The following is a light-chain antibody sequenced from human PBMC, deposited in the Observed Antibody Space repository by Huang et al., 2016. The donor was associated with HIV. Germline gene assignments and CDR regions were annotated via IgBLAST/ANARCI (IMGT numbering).Light chain of an antibody. CDR3: QQRAKWPLFT. J-gene: IGKJ3*01. CDR1: QSVGTY. V-gene: IGKV3-11*01. CDR2: DAS. Sequence: EIVLTPSPATLSLSPGERATLSCRASQSVGTYLAWSQQKPGQAPRLLIYDASHRATGIPARLCGSGSRTDFTLTISSLEPEDFVVYYCQQRAKWPLFTFGPGTKVDMK.